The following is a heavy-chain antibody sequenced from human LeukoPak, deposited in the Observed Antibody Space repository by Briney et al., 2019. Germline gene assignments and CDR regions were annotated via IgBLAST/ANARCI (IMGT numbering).Heavy chain of an antibody. CDR1: GFTFNSYN. J-gene: IGHJ3*02. Sequence: PGGSLRLSCAASGFTFNSYNMNWVRQAPGKGLEWVSYISSSSSTIYYADSVKGRFTISRDSAKTSLFLQMNSLRDEDTAVYYYARAYSSSSGRDVFDSWGLGTLVTGSS. D-gene: IGHD6-6*01. CDR3: ARAYSSSSGRDVFDS. V-gene: IGHV3-48*02. CDR2: ISSSSSTI.